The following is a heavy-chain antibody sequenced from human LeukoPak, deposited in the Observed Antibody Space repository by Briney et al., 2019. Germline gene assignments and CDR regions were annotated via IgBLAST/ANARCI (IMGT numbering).Heavy chain of an antibody. Sequence: SETLSLTCTVSGGSISSYYWSWIRQPPGKGLEWIGYIYYSGSTNCNPSLKSRVTISVDTSKNQFSLKLSSVTAADTAVYYCARGRSGSYSYYYYYYMDVWGKGTTVTVSS. V-gene: IGHV4-59*01. D-gene: IGHD1-26*01. J-gene: IGHJ6*03. CDR3: ARGRSGSYSYYYYYYMDV. CDR2: IYYSGST. CDR1: GGSISSYY.